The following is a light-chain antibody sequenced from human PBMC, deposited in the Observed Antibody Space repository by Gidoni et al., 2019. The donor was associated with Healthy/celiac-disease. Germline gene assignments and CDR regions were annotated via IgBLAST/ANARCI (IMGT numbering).Light chain of an antibody. CDR3: QQYGSSPSV. CDR1: QSVSSSY. Sequence: GNLSCRASQSVSSSYLAWYQQTPGQAPRLLIYGASSRATGIPDRFSGSGSGPDFTLTISRLEPEDFAVYDCQQYGSSPSVFGQGTKLEIK. V-gene: IGKV3-20*01. J-gene: IGKJ2*01. CDR2: GAS.